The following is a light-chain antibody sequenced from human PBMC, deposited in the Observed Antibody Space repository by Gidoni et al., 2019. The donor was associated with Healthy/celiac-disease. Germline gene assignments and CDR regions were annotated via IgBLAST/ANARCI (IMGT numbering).Light chain of an antibody. CDR2: DVS. CDR3: SSYTSSSVV. CDR1: RRCLCGYNY. J-gene: IGLJ2*01. Sequence: ISRTGTRRCLCGYNYVSWYQQHPGKAPKLMVYDVSNRPSEVSNRLSGPKSGNPASLTNSGLQAEDEADYYCSSYTSSSVVFGGGTKLTVL. V-gene: IGLV2-14*04.